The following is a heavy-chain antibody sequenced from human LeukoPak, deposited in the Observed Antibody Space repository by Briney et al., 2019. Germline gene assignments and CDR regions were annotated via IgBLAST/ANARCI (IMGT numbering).Heavy chain of an antibody. Sequence: GGSLRLSCAASGFTFSSYAMTWLRQAPGKGLEWVTSINPDGSQKYYVDSVKGRFTVSRDNAKNSLFLELKSLRAEDTAIYYCVRDVRFGHFDSWGQGTLVTVSS. J-gene: IGHJ4*02. D-gene: IGHD3-16*01. CDR3: VRDVRFGHFDS. CDR2: INPDGSQK. V-gene: IGHV3-7*01. CDR1: GFTFSSYA.